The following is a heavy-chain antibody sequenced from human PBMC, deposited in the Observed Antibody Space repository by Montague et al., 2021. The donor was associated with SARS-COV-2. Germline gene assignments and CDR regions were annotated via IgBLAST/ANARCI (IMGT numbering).Heavy chain of an antibody. J-gene: IGHJ4*02. CDR1: GDSVSSNIAT. Sequence: CAISGDSVSSNIATWNWIRQSPSRGLEWLGRTYYRSKWYNDYAVSVKSRVIINPDTSNNRISLKLSSVTAADTAVYYCARHTSATHSFFDSWGQGTLVTVSS. CDR3: ARHTSATHSFFDS. D-gene: IGHD1-26*01. V-gene: IGHV6-1*01. CDR2: TYYRSKWYN.